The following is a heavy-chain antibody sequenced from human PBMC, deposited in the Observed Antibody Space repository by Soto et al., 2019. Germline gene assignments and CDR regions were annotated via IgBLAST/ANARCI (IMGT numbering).Heavy chain of an antibody. CDR2: ILVGGST. CDR3: AKATATGGGAFDI. V-gene: IGHV3-23*01. Sequence: PGGCLGISCAASGFTCSSYDMSWVRQAPGKGLEWVSTILVGGSTHYPDSVKGRFTISRDNSKNTVFLQMNSLTAGDTAVYYCAKATATGGGAFDICGQGTMVTVS. J-gene: IGHJ3*02. D-gene: IGHD2-8*02. CDR1: GFTCSSYD.